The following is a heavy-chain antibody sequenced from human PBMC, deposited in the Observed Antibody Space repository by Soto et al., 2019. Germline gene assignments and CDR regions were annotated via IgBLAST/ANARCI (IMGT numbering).Heavy chain of an antibody. CDR1: GGSISSGGYY. Sequence: SETLSLTCTVSGGSISSGGYYWSWIRQHPGKGLEWIGYIYYSESTNYNPSLKSRVTISVDTSKNQFSLKLSSVTAADTAVYYCARGRMVRGVITDYRGQGTLVTVSS. CDR3: ARGRMVRGVITDY. D-gene: IGHD3-10*01. CDR2: IYYSEST. J-gene: IGHJ4*02. V-gene: IGHV4-61*08.